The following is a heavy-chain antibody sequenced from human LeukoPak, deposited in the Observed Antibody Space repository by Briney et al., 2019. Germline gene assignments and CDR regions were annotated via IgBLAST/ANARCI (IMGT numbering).Heavy chain of an antibody. CDR2: ISYDGSNK. V-gene: IGHV3-30*03. D-gene: IGHD2-2*01. CDR3: TTDLGKYCSSTSRDWFDP. Sequence: GGSLRLSCAASGFTFSSYGRHWVRQAPGKGLEWVAVISYDGSNKYYADSVKGRFTISRDNSKNTLYLQMNSLRAEDTAVYYCTTDLGKYCSSTSRDWFDPWGQGTLVTVSS. J-gene: IGHJ5*02. CDR1: GFTFSSYG.